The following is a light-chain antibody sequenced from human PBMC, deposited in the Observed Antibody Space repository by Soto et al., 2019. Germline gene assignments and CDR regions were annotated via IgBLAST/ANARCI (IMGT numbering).Light chain of an antibody. J-gene: IGKJ1*01. CDR3: QQSYSTTWT. V-gene: IGKV1-39*01. Sequence: DIQMPQSPSSLSASVGDSSPITGRASQGISTYLNWYQQKPGKAPKLLIYAASSLQSGVPSRFSGSGSETDFTLTISSLQPEHFATYSCQQSYSTTWTFGQGTKVDIK. CDR1: QGISTY. CDR2: AAS.